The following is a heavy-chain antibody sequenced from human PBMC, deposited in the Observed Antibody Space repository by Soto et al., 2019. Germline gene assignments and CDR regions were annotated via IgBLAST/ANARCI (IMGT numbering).Heavy chain of an antibody. CDR3: AKESSYSSSPYGYYYYMDV. CDR2: IRYDGSNQ. Sequence: GGSLRLSCAASGFTFGNYGMHWVRQAPGKGLEWVALIRYDGSNQWYADSVKGRFTISRDNSKNTLYLQMNSLRAEDTAVYYCAKESSYSSSPYGYYYYMDVWGKGTTVTVSS. D-gene: IGHD6-6*01. V-gene: IGHV3-30*02. J-gene: IGHJ6*03. CDR1: GFTFGNYG.